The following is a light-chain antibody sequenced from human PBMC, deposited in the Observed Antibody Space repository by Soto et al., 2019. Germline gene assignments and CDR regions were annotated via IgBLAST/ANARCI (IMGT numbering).Light chain of an antibody. CDR3: AVWDDSLSGLYV. CDR2: RNN. J-gene: IGLJ1*01. V-gene: IGLV1-47*01. Sequence: QSVLTQPPSASGTPGQRVTISGSGSSSNIGSNYVYWYQQLPGTAPKLLIYRNNQRPSGVPDRFSGSKSGTSASLAISGLRSEDEADYYCAVWDDSLSGLYVFGTGTKLTVL. CDR1: SSNIGSNY.